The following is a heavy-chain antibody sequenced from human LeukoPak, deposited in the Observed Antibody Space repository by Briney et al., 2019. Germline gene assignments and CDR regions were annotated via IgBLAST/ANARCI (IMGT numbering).Heavy chain of an antibody. D-gene: IGHD4-17*01. J-gene: IGHJ4*02. V-gene: IGHV5-51*01. CDR3: ARQYGRPFDY. CDR1: GYTFSSSW. CDR2: IYPGDSDI. Sequence: GESLKISCKGSGYTFSSSWIGWVRQMPGKGLEWMGIIYPGDSDIRYSPSFQGQVTISADKSINTAYLQWSSLKATDTGIYYCARQYGRPFDYWGQGTLVTVSS.